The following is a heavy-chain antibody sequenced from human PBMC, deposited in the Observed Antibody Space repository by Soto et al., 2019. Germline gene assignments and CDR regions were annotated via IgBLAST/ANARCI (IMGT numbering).Heavy chain of an antibody. J-gene: IGHJ6*02. CDR2: ISYDGSNK. CDR3: AKGLYSSSSRAPGAYYYYYGMDV. V-gene: IGHV3-30*18. Sequence: GGSLRLSCAASGFTFSSYGMHWVRQAPGKGLEWVAVISYDGSNKYYADSVKGRFTISRDNSKNTLYLQMNSLRAEDTAVYYCAKGLYSSSSRAPGAYYYYYGMDVWGQGTTVTVSS. D-gene: IGHD6-6*01. CDR1: GFTFSSYG.